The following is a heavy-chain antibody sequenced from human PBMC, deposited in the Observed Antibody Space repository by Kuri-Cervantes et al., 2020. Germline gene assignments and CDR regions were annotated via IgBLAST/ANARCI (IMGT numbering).Heavy chain of an antibody. CDR3: ARAGSRSTYLMDV. V-gene: IGHV3-21*06. CDR2: ISGSGGST. D-gene: IGHD2/OR15-2a*01. CDR1: EFTFDYYA. Sequence: GESLKISCAASEFTFDYYALHWVRQAPGKGLEWVSAISGSGGSTYYADSVKGRSSVTRDNAKNSLYLQMNSLRAEDTAVYYWARAGSRSTYLMDVWDTGTTVTVSS. J-gene: IGHJ6*04.